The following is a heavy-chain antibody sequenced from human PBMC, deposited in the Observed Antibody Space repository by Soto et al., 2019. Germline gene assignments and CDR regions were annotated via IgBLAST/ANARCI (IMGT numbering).Heavy chain of an antibody. J-gene: IGHJ4*02. CDR1: GYTFTSYG. CDR3: ASTENYGSGSSYFFDY. V-gene: IGHV1-18*01. D-gene: IGHD3-10*01. Sequence: QVQLVQSGAEVKKPGASVKVSCKASGYTFTSYGISWVRQAPGQGLEWMGWISAYNGNTNYAQKLQGRVTMTTDTSTSTAYMGLRSLRSDDTAVYYCASTENYGSGSSYFFDYWGQGTLVTVSS. CDR2: ISAYNGNT.